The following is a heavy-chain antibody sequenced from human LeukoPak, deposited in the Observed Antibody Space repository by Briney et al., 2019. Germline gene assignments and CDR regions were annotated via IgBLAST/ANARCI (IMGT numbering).Heavy chain of an antibody. J-gene: IGHJ3*02. CDR2: MYTRGST. V-gene: IGHV4-61*02. D-gene: IGHD3-10*01. CDR3: ATGTAGGSYWGGFDI. CDR1: GGSISSGSYY. Sequence: SETLSLTCTVSGGSISSGSYYGSWIRQPAGKGLEWIGRMYTRGSTNYNPSLKSPVTISVDTSKNQFSLQLQSVTAADTGMYYCATGTAGGSYWGGFDIWGQGTMVTVFS.